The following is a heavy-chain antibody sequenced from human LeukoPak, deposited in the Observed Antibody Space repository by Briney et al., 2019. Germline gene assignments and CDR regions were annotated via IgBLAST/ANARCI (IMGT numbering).Heavy chain of an antibody. CDR2: INSDGSST. V-gene: IGHV3-74*01. Sequence: GYLRPYCAASGFTLSSYWLHWVRQAPGEGLVWVSRINSDGSSTSYADSVKGRFTISRDNAKNTLYLQMNSLRAEDTAVYYCAMSAYSRYVRPFDYWGQGTLVTVSS. CDR3: AMSAYSRYVRPFDY. D-gene: IGHD5-12*01. CDR1: GFTLSSYW. J-gene: IGHJ4*02.